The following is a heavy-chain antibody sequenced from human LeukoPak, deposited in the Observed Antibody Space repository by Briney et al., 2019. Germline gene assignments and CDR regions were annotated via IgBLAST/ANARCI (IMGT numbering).Heavy chain of an antibody. D-gene: IGHD1-14*01. CDR1: GGSISSGDYY. CDR2: IFHSGST. Sequence: SSETLSLTCTVSGGSISSGDYYWSWIRQPPGKGLEWIGYIFHSGSTYYNPSLKSRVTISVDRSKNQFSLKLSSVTAADTAMYYCARRRPITPNWFDPWGQGTLVTVSS. J-gene: IGHJ5*02. V-gene: IGHV4-30-2*01. CDR3: ARRRPITPNWFDP.